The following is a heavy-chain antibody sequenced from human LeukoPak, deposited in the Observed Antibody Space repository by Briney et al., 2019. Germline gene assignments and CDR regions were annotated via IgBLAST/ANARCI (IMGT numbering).Heavy chain of an antibody. J-gene: IGHJ4*02. D-gene: IGHD1-26*01. Sequence: GGSLRLSCAASGFTFSSYAMSWVRQAPGKGLEWVSAISGSGGSTYYADSVKGRFTISRDSSKNTLYLQMNSLRAEDTAVYYCAKSGSYNPYYFDYWGQGTLVTVSS. V-gene: IGHV3-23*01. CDR2: ISGSGGST. CDR1: GFTFSSYA. CDR3: AKSGSYNPYYFDY.